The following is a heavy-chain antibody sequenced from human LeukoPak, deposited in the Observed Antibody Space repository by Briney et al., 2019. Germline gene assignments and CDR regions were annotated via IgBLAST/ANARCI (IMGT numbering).Heavy chain of an antibody. CDR3: ASRRDGYNTIDY. CDR1: GGSISSGGYY. CDR2: IYYSGSA. D-gene: IGHD5-24*01. V-gene: IGHV4-31*03. Sequence: SETLSLTCTVSGGSISSGGYYWSWIRQHPGKGLEWIGYIYYSGSAYYNPSLKSRVTLSIDTSKNQFSLKLSSVTAADTAVYYCASRRDGYNTIDYWGQGTLVTVSS. J-gene: IGHJ4*02.